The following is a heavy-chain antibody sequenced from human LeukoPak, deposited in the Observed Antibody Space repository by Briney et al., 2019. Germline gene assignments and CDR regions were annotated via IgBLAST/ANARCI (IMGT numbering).Heavy chain of an antibody. Sequence: GGSLRLSCAAPGFTFSDYYMSWIRQAPGKGLEWVANIKQDGSEKYYVDSVKGRFTISRDNAKNSLYLQMNSLRAEDTAVYYCARNLPAADYWGQGTLVTVSS. J-gene: IGHJ4*02. V-gene: IGHV3-7*01. CDR3: ARNLPAADY. CDR1: GFTFSDYY. CDR2: IKQDGSEK. D-gene: IGHD2-2*01.